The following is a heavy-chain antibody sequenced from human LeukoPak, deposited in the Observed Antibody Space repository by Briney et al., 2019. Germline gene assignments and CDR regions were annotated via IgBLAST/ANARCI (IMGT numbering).Heavy chain of an antibody. CDR1: GFTFSSYT. Sequence: PGGSLRLFCAASGFTFSSYTMNWVRQAPGKGLEWVSSISGSSTYIYYADSVKGRFSISRDNAKNSLYLQMNSLRAEDTAVYYCARALVGASMASDYWGQGTLVTVSS. V-gene: IGHV3-21*01. D-gene: IGHD4/OR15-4a*01. CDR2: ISGSSTYI. CDR3: ARALVGASMASDY. J-gene: IGHJ4*02.